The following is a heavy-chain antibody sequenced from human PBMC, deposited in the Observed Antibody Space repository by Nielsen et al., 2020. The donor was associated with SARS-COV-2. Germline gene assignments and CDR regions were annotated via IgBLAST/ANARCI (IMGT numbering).Heavy chain of an antibody. CDR1: GFTFSSYA. D-gene: IGHD6-19*01. Sequence: GESLKISCAASGFTFSSYAMSWVRQAPGKGLEWVSAISGSGGSTYYADSVKGRFTISRDNSKNTLYLQMNSLRAEDTAVYYCAKDQEWLANLDYWGQGTLVTVSS. CDR3: AKDQEWLANLDY. J-gene: IGHJ4*02. V-gene: IGHV3-23*01. CDR2: ISGSGGST.